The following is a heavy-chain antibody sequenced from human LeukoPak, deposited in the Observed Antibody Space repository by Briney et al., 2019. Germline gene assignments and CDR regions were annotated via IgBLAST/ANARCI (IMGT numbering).Heavy chain of an antibody. CDR3: VKVTFHDAFDL. Sequence: PGGSLRLSCEASGFTFSRYGMSWVRQAPGKGLEWVSGISWDSDDIAYADSVQGRFTISRDNAKKSLSLQMNSLRTEDTALYYCVKVTFHDAFDLWGQGTMVTVSS. CDR2: ISWDSDDI. V-gene: IGHV3-9*01. CDR1: GFTFSRYG. D-gene: IGHD3-16*01. J-gene: IGHJ3*01.